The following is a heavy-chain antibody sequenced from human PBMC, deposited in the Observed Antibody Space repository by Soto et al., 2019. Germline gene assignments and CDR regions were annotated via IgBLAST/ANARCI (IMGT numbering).Heavy chain of an antibody. V-gene: IGHV3-30*18. J-gene: IGHJ4*02. CDR1: GFPFSAYG. CDR2: TSYDESTK. CDR3: AKGTLPGDF. Sequence: QVQVVESGGGVVQPGMSLRLSCAASGFPFSAYGMHWVRQAPGKGLEGVAVTSYDESTKYYVDSVKGRFTISRDNSKNTLYRQMNSLRPEDTAVYYCAKGTLPGDFWGQGTPVTVSS.